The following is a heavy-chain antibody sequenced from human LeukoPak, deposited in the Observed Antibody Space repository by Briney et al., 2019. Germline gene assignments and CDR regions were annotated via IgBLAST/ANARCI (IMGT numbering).Heavy chain of an antibody. CDR3: ARHLDGSLDY. CDR2: IKQDGSEE. J-gene: IGHJ4*02. CDR1: GFTFSSYW. D-gene: IGHD3-9*01. Sequence: GGSLRLSCIPSGFTFSSYWMAWVRQAPGTGLEWVANIKQDGSEEYYIDSVKGRFTISRDNAKNSLYLQMNSLRDEDTAVYYCARHLDGSLDYWGQGTLVTVSS. V-gene: IGHV3-7*04.